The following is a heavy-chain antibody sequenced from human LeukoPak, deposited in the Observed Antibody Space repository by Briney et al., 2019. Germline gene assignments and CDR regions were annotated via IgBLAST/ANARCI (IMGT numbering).Heavy chain of an antibody. Sequence: SETLSLTCTVSGGSISSYYWSWIRQPPGKGLEWIGYIYYSGSTNYNPSLKSRVTISVDTSKNQFSLKLSSVTAADTAVYYCARHVNDGDYPLDYWGQGTPVTVSS. D-gene: IGHD4-17*01. V-gene: IGHV4-59*08. CDR3: ARHVNDGDYPLDY. CDR2: IYYSGST. CDR1: GGSISSYY. J-gene: IGHJ4*02.